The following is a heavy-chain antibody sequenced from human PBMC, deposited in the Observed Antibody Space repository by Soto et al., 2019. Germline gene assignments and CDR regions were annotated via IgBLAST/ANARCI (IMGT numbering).Heavy chain of an antibody. V-gene: IGHV4-59*12. CDR3: ARGRGSNYPFDH. J-gene: IGHJ4*02. CDR1: GGSISSDY. CDR2: VYYSGNS. D-gene: IGHD5-18*01. Sequence: PSETLSLTCTVSGGSISSDYWSWIRQPPGKGLEWIGYVYYSGNSYLKPSLRSRVTISLGASKNQFSLRLTSVTAADTAMYYCARGRGSNYPFDHWGQGTLVTVSS.